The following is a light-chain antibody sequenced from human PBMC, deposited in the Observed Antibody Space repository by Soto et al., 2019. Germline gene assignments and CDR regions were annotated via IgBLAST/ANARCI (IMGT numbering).Light chain of an antibody. J-gene: IGKJ1*01. V-gene: IGKV1-27*01. CDR1: QGISNY. CDR2: VAS. Sequence: DIQMTQSPSSLSASVRDRVTITCRASQGISNYLAWYQQQPGKVPKLLIYVASTLQSGVPSRFSGSGSGTDFTLTISSLQPEDVATYYCQKYNGAPWTFGQGTKVEIK. CDR3: QKYNGAPWT.